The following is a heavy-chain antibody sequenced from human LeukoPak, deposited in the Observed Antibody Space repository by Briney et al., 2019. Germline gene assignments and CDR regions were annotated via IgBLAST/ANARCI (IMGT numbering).Heavy chain of an antibody. Sequence: GGSLRLSCAASGFTFSSYEMNWVRQAPGKGLKWVSYISSSGSTIYYADSVKGRFTISRDNAKNSLYLQMNSLRAEDTAVYYCARVAAAGTAFDYWGQGTLVTVSS. CDR1: GFTFSSYE. V-gene: IGHV3-48*03. CDR3: ARVAAAGTAFDY. CDR2: ISSSGSTI. J-gene: IGHJ4*02. D-gene: IGHD6-13*01.